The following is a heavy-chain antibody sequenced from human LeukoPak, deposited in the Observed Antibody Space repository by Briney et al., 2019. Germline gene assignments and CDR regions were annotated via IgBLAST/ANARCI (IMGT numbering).Heavy chain of an antibody. CDR1: GYTFTSYY. V-gene: IGHV1-46*01. J-gene: IGHJ4*02. Sequence: ASVKVSCKASGYTFTSYYMHWVRQAPGQGLEWMGIINPSGGTTNYAQKFQGRVTMTRDTSTSTVYMELSSLRCEDTVVYYCARSHSSGWCDYWGQGTLVTVSS. CDR3: ARSHSSGWCDY. D-gene: IGHD6-19*01. CDR2: INPSGGTT.